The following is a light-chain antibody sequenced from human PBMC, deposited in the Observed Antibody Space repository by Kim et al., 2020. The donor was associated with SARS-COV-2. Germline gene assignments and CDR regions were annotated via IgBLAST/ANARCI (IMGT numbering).Light chain of an antibody. J-gene: IGKJ1*01. V-gene: IGKV1-8*01. CDR1: QGISSY. Sequence: ASTGDRVTITCRASQGISSYLAWYQQKPGKAPKFLIYAASTLQSGVPSRFSGSGSGTDFTLTISCLQSEDFATYYCQQYYSYPWTFGQGTKVEIK. CDR2: AAS. CDR3: QQYYSYPWT.